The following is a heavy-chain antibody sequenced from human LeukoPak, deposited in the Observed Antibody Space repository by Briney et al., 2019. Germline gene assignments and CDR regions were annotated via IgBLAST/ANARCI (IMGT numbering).Heavy chain of an antibody. CDR1: GYSISSGYY. CDR2: IYHSGST. Sequence: PSETLSLTCTVSGYSISSGYYWGWIRQPPGKGLEWIGSIYHSGSTYYNPSLKSRVTISVDTSKNQFSLNLTSVTAADTAVYYCARHWNLLYYFDYWGHGTLVTVSS. CDR3: ARHWNLLYYFDY. J-gene: IGHJ4*01. D-gene: IGHD1-1*01. V-gene: IGHV4-38-2*02.